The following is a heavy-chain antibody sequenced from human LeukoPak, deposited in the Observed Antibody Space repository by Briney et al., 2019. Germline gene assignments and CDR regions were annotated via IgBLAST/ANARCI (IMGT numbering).Heavy chain of an antibody. D-gene: IGHD5-12*01. V-gene: IGHV4-4*07. CDR1: GGSISGYF. J-gene: IGHJ4*02. CDR3: ARGTENSRISGYYSFDH. CDR2: VYTSGTT. Sequence: PSETLSLTCTVSGGSISGYFWTWIRQPAGKELEWIGRVYTSGTTYYNPSLESRVTISLDTFNNKFSLRVTSVTAADTAICYCARGTENSRISGYYSFDHWGRGLLVTVSS.